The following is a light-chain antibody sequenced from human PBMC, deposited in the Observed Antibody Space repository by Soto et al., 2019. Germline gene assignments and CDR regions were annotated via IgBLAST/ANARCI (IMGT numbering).Light chain of an antibody. CDR3: CSYAGSNTHYV. CDR1: SSDVGGYNY. V-gene: IGLV2-11*01. J-gene: IGLJ1*01. Sequence: QSVLTQPRSVSESPGQTVTVSCTGTSSDVGGYNYVSWYRQYPGEAPKLMIYDVNKRPSGVPDRFSGSKSGNTASLTISGLQAEDEADYYCCSYAGSNTHYVFGTGTKVTVL. CDR2: DVN.